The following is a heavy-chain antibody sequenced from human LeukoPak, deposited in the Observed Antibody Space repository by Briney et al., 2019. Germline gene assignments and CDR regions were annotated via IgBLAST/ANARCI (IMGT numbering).Heavy chain of an antibody. D-gene: IGHD3-3*01. J-gene: IGHJ4*02. CDR1: GYTFTGYY. Sequence: ASVKVSCKASGYTFTGYYMHWVRQAPGQGLEWMGWINPNSGGTNYAQEFQGRVTMTRETYIRQAYIELSKLRSDDPAVYYCARDGGVSRFLEWLLRYWGQGTLVTVPS. CDR3: ARDGGVSRFLEWLLRY. V-gene: IGHV1-2*02. CDR2: INPNSGGT.